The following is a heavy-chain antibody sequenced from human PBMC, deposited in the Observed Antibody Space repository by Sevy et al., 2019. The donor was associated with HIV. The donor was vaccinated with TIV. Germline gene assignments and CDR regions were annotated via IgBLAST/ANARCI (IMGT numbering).Heavy chain of an antibody. Sequence: SETLSLTCTVSGVSISGYYWSWIRQPPGKGLEWIGYMYYSGRTNYNPSLQGRVSISTDTSKNQFSLKLSSVTAADTAVYSCARALADYYYAMDVWGQGTTVTVSS. CDR2: MYYSGRT. CDR1: GVSISGYY. J-gene: IGHJ6*02. CDR3: ARALADYYYAMDV. V-gene: IGHV4-59*01.